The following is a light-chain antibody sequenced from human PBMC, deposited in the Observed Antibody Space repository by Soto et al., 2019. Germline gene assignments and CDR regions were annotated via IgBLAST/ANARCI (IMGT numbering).Light chain of an antibody. V-gene: IGLV2-8*01. CDR1: SSDVGGYNY. CDR2: EVN. Sequence: QSVLTQPPSASGSPGQSVTLSCTGTSSDVGGYNYVSWYQQHPGKAPKLMIYEVNQWPSGVPDRFSGSKSGNTASLTVSGLQADDEADYYCSSYAGSNNLVFGGGTQLTVL. J-gene: IGLJ2*01. CDR3: SSYAGSNNLV.